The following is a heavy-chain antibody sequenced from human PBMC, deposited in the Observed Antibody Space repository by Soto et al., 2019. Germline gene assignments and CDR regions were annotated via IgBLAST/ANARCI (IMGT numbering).Heavy chain of an antibody. D-gene: IGHD3-22*01. CDR2: IWYDGSNK. CDR1: GFTFSSYG. J-gene: IGHJ4*02. CDR3: ARGWDYYDSNQPFDY. Sequence: QVQLVESGGGVVQPRRSLRLSCAASGFTFSSYGMHWVRQAPGKGLEWVAVIWYDGSNKYYADSVKGRFTISRDNSKNTLYLQMNSLRAEDTAVYYCARGWDYYDSNQPFDYWGQGTLVTVSS. V-gene: IGHV3-33*01.